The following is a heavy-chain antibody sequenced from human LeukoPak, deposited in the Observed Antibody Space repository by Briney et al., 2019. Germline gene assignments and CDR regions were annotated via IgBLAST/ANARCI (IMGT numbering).Heavy chain of an antibody. CDR1: GFTLSSYW. Sequence: PGGSLRLSCAASGFTLSSYWMSWVRQAPGKGLEWVANIKQDGREKYYVDSVKGRFTISRDNAKNPLYLQMNSLRAEDTAGYYCAREGKGYYYDSSGYYFDYWGQGTLVTVSS. D-gene: IGHD3-22*01. V-gene: IGHV3-7*01. J-gene: IGHJ4*02. CDR2: IKQDGREK. CDR3: AREGKGYYYDSSGYYFDY.